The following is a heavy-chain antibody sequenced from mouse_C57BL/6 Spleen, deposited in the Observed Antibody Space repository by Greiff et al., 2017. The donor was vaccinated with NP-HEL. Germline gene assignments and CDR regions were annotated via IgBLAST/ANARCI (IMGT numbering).Heavy chain of an antibody. D-gene: IGHD1-1*01. Sequence: QVQLQQSGAELVRPGASVTLSCKASGYTFTDYEMHWVKQTPVHGLEWIGAIDPETGGTAYNQKFKGKAILTADKSSSTAYMELRSLTSEDSAVYYCTRGLITTVVAGDYWGQGTTLTVSS. CDR1: GYTFTDYE. CDR2: IDPETGGT. V-gene: IGHV1-15*01. CDR3: TRGLITTVVAGDY. J-gene: IGHJ2*01.